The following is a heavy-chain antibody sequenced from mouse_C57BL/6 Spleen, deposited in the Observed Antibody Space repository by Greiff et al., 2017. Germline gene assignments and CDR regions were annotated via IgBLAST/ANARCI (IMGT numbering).Heavy chain of an antibody. Sequence: EVKLQESGPGLVKPSQSLSLTCSVTGYSITSGYYWNWIRQFPGNKLEWMGYISYDGSNNYNPSLKNRISITRDTSKNQFFLKLNSVTTEDTATYYCARGGQDAWFAYWGQGTLVTVSA. J-gene: IGHJ3*01. CDR3: ARGGQDAWFAY. V-gene: IGHV3-6*01. CDR2: ISYDGSN. CDR1: GYSITSGYY.